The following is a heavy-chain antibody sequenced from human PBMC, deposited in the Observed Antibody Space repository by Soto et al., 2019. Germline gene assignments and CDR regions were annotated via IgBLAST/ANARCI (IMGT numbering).Heavy chain of an antibody. J-gene: IGHJ5*02. V-gene: IGHV3-23*01. D-gene: IGHD3-10*01. CDR2: ISGSGGST. CDR1: GFTFSSYT. CDR3: AKSPDHGSGNPLGWFDP. Sequence: EVQLLESGGGLVQPGGSLRLSCAASGFTFSSYTMSWVRQAPGKGLEWVSAISGSGGSTYYADSVKGRFTISGDNSKNTLYLQMNCLRAEDTAVYYCAKSPDHGSGNPLGWFDPWGQGTLVTVSS.